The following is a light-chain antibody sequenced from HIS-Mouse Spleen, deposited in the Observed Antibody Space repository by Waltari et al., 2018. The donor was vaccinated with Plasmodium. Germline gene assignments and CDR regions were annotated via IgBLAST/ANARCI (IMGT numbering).Light chain of an antibody. CDR2: DGS. J-gene: IGLJ1*01. CDR1: SSDVGGYNY. Sequence: QSALTQPRSVSGSPGQSVTISCTGTSSDVGGYNYVSWYQQHPGKAPKLMIYDGSKRPPGVPDRVSGSKSGNTASLTISGLQAEDEADDYCCSYAGSYTFVFGTGTKVTVL. V-gene: IGLV2-11*01. CDR3: CSYAGSYTFV.